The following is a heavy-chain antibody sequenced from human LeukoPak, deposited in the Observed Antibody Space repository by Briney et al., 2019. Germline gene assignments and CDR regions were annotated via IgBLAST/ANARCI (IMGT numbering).Heavy chain of an antibody. CDR2: IYSGGST. V-gene: IGHV3-53*01. CDR1: GFTVSSNY. D-gene: IGHD6-6*01. Sequence: AGGSLRLSCAASGFTVSSNYMSWARQAPGKGLEWVSVIYSGGSTYYADSVQGRFTISRDNSKNPLYLQMNSLRAEDTAVYYCARDRLYSSSSEDYWGQGILVTVSS. J-gene: IGHJ4*02. CDR3: ARDRLYSSSSEDY.